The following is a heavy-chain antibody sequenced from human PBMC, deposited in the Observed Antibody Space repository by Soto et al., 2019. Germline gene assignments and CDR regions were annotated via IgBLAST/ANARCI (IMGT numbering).Heavy chain of an antibody. CDR2: IYHSGST. J-gene: IGHJ6*03. CDR1: SGSISSSNW. V-gene: IGHV4-4*02. Sequence: SETLSLTCAVSSGSISSSNWWSWVRQPPGKGLEWIGEIYHSGSTNYNPSLKSRVTISVDKSKNQFSLKLSSVTAADTAVYYCARLWSGYYYYMDVWGKGTTVTVSS. CDR3: ARLWSGYYYYMDV. D-gene: IGHD3-3*01.